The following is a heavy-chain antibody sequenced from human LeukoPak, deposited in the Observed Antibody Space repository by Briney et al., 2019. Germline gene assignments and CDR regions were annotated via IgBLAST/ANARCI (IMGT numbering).Heavy chain of an antibody. CDR3: ARLVYYYDSSDYYYWYYFDY. Sequence: PSETLSLTCTVSGGSISSYYWSWIRQPPGKGLEWIGYIYYSGSTNYNPSLKSRVTISVDTSKNQFSLKLSSVTAADTAVYYCARLVYYYDSSDYYYWYYFDYWGQGTLVTVSS. D-gene: IGHD3-22*01. J-gene: IGHJ4*02. V-gene: IGHV4-59*08. CDR2: IYYSGST. CDR1: GGSISSYY.